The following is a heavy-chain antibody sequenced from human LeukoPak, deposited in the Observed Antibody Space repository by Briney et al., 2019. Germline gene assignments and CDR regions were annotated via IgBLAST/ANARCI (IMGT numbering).Heavy chain of an antibody. D-gene: IGHD2-2*01. V-gene: IGHV4-61*01. CDR3: AGLYCSRTSCYLRDY. CDR2: ISYRGST. CDR1: GGSVSSDSYY. J-gene: IGHJ4*02. Sequence: PSETLSLTCTVSGGSVSSDSYYWSWIRQPPGKGLEWIGYISYRGSTNYNPSLKSRVTISVDTSKNQFSLKLRSVTAADTAVYYCAGLYCSRTSCYLRDYWGQGTLVTVSS.